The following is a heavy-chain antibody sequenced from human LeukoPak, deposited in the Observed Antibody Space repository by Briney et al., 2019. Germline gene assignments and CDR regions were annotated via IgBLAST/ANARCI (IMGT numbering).Heavy chain of an antibody. Sequence: SETLSLTCAVSGYSISSGYYWGWIRQPPGKGLEWIGGIYHSGSTYYNPSLKSRVTISVDTSKNQFSLKLSSVTAADTAVYYCASSSWAAIGYWGQGTLVTVSS. V-gene: IGHV4-38-2*01. J-gene: IGHJ4*02. CDR2: IYHSGST. CDR3: ASSSWAAIGY. D-gene: IGHD2-2*01. CDR1: GYSISSGYY.